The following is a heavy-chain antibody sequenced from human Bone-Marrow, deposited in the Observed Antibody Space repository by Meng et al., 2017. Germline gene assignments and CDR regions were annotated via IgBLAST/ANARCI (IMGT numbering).Heavy chain of an antibody. CDR3: ARVGYSGSRVTSYYFDY. V-gene: IGHV4-31*01. CDR1: GGSISSGGYY. J-gene: IGHJ4*02. D-gene: IGHD1-26*01. Sequence: QVQLPESGAALVEPSQTLSLTCTVSGGSISSGGYYWSWIRQHPGKGLEWIGYIYYSGSTYYNPSLKSLVTISVDTSKNQFSLKLSSVTAADTAVYYCARVGYSGSRVTSYYFDYWGQGTLVTVSS. CDR2: IYYSGST.